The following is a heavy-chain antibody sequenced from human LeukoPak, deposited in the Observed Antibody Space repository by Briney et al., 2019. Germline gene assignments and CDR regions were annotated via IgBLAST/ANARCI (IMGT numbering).Heavy chain of an antibody. V-gene: IGHV3-53*01. Sequence: GGSLRLSCAASGFTVITSYMSWVRQAPGKGLEWVSAIHTSGDTCYADSVKGRFTISRDTSKNTLYLQINSLRVEDTAVYYCIVFGDSNHWGQGTLVTVSS. CDR3: IVFGDSNH. D-gene: IGHD4-17*01. CDR1: GFTVITSY. J-gene: IGHJ5*02. CDR2: IHTSGDT.